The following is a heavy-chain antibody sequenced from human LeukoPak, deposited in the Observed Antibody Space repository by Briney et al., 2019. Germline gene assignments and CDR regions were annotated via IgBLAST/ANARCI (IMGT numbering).Heavy chain of an antibody. CDR1: GFTFSSYS. CDR2: ISSSSSTI. Sequence: GGSLRLSCAASGFTFSSYSMNWVRQAPGKGLEWVSYISSSSSTIYYADSVKGRFTISRDNAKNSLYLQMNSLRAEDTAVYYCAGDLRKSLTTVTPFDYWGQGTLVTVSS. D-gene: IGHD4-17*01. V-gene: IGHV3-48*01. J-gene: IGHJ4*02. CDR3: AGDLRKSLTTVTPFDY.